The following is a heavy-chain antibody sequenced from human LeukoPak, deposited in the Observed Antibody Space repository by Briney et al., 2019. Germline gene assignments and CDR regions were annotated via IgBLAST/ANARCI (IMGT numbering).Heavy chain of an antibody. CDR1: GGTFSSYA. D-gene: IGHD2-2*01. Sequence: SVTLSCKASGGTFSSYAISWVRQAPGQGLEWMGRIIPILGIANYAQKFQGRVTITADKSTSTAYLELSSLRSEDTAVYYCARIGPKCSSTSCYLLDYWGQGTLVTVSS. CDR3: ARIGPKCSSTSCYLLDY. CDR2: IIPILGIA. V-gene: IGHV1-69*04. J-gene: IGHJ4*02.